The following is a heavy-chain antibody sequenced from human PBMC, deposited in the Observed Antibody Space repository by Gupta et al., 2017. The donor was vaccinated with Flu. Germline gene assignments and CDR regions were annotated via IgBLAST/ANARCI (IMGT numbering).Heavy chain of an antibody. V-gene: IGHV3-21*06. Sequence: EVQLVVSGGGVVKPGGSLRLSCAASGFTFRRSSMNWVRQAPGKGLEWVSFISGSGSYTYYADSVKGRFTVSRDIAKNSLYLQMNSLRAEDTAVYYCARENYGFDSWGQGTLVTVSS. CDR2: ISGSGSYT. CDR3: ARENYGFDS. CDR1: GFTFRRSS. J-gene: IGHJ4*02. D-gene: IGHD4-17*01.